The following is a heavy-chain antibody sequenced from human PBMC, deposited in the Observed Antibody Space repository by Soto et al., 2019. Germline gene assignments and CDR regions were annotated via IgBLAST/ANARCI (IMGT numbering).Heavy chain of an antibody. CDR3: ARAVGAPFYSLDF. V-gene: IGHV4-59*01. CDR2: IHSSGST. CDR1: SDSISNYY. D-gene: IGHD2-15*01. Sequence: QVQLQESGPGLVKPSETLSLTCTVSSDSISNYYWSWIRQPPGKGLEWIGYIHSSGSTDYNPSLKSRVSISGDTSKSQFSLKLSSVTAADTAVYYCARAVGAPFYSLDFWGQGTLVTVSS. J-gene: IGHJ4*02.